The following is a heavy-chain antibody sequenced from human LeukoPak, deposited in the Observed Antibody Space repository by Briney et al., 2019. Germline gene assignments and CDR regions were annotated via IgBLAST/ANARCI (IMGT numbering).Heavy chain of an antibody. J-gene: IGHJ5*02. Sequence: ASVKVSCTASGYTFTGYYIHWVRQAPGQGLEWMGWINPNNGGTNYAQNFQGRVTMTRDTSISTVYMEVNSLISDDTAVYYCARDPRAGANWFDPWGQGTLVTVSS. D-gene: IGHD6-13*01. CDR3: ARDPRAGANWFDP. CDR1: GYTFTGYY. CDR2: INPNNGGT. V-gene: IGHV1-2*02.